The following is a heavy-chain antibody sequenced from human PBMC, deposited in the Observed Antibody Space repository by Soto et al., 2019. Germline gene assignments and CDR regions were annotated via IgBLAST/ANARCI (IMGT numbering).Heavy chain of an antibody. CDR2: FDPEDGET. V-gene: IGHV1-24*01. Sequence: ASVKVSCKVSGYTLTELSMHWVRQAPGKGLEWMGGFDPEDGETIYAQKFQGRVTMTEDTSTDTAYMELSSLRSEDTAVYYCATWFGELWNFDYWGQGTLVTVSS. D-gene: IGHD3-10*01. CDR3: ATWFGELWNFDY. CDR1: GYTLTELS. J-gene: IGHJ4*02.